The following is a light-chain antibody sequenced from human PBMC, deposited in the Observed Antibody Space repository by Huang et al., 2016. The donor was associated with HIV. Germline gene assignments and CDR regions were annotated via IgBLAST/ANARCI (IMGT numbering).Light chain of an antibody. CDR3: QQYNSYPLS. V-gene: IGKV1-5*03. Sequence: DIQMTQSPSTLSAFVGDRVTITCRASQTINTWLAWYHQKPGKAPKLLIFEASNLENGVPSRFNGSGSGTDFTLTISSLQPDDFATNYCQQYNSYPLSFGGGTKVEIK. J-gene: IGKJ4*01. CDR2: EAS. CDR1: QTINTW.